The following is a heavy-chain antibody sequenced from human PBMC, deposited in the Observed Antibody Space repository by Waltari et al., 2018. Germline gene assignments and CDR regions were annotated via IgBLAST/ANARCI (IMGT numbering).Heavy chain of an antibody. CDR3: AREVVPAAKIVVNWFDP. D-gene: IGHD2-2*01. Sequence: QVQLVQSGSEWKKPGASVKVSCKAYGYSFTNYAINWVRQAPGQGLELMGWITTKTGNPTDTQGFTRRFVFSLDTSVSTAYLQINDLKAEDTAIYYCAREVVPAAKIVVNWFDPWGQGTQVTVSS. CDR1: GYSFTNYA. CDR2: ITTKTGNP. V-gene: IGHV7-4-1*02. J-gene: IGHJ5*02.